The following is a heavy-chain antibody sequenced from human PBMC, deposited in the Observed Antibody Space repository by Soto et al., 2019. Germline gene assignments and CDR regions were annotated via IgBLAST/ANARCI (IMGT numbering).Heavy chain of an antibody. J-gene: IGHJ4*02. CDR2: INLNSGGT. CDR3: ARMRNILTGYPGHFDY. D-gene: IGHD3-9*01. V-gene: IGHV1-2*02. CDR1: GYTFTGYY. Sequence: ASVKVSCKASGYTFTGYYMHWVRQAPGQGLEWMGWINLNSGGTNYAQKFQGRVTVTTDTSMSTAYMELRSLRSDDTAVYYCARMRNILTGYPGHFDYWGQGTLVTVSS.